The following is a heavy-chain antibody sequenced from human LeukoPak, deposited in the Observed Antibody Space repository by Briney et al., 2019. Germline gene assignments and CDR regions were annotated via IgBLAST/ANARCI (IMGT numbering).Heavy chain of an antibody. CDR2: ISGSGGST. V-gene: IGHV3-23*01. J-gene: IGHJ4*02. CDR1: GFSVSSDY. CDR3: AKARGGSRTFDY. Sequence: GGSLRLSCAASGFSVSSDYMNRIRQTPGKGLEWVSAISGSGGSTYYADSVKGRFTISRDNSKNTLYLQMNSLRAEDTAVYYCAKARGGSRTFDYWGQGTLVTVSS. D-gene: IGHD3-10*01.